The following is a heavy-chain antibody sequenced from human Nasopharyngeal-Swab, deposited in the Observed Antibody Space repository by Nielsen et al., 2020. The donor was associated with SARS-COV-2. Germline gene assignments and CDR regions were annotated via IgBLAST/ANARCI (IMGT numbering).Heavy chain of an antibody. D-gene: IGHD3-10*01. V-gene: IGHV3-30*01. CDR1: GFTFSGYA. CDR3: ARDFYGSGTFYPGF. J-gene: IGHJ4*01. Sequence: GESLKISCAASGFTFSGYAMHWVRQAPGKGPERVAVVSYDGMKTYYGDSVKGRFTIFRDNSKSTLYLQMNALTAEDTAVYYCARDFYGSGTFYPGFWGQGTLVTVS. CDR2: VSYDGMKT.